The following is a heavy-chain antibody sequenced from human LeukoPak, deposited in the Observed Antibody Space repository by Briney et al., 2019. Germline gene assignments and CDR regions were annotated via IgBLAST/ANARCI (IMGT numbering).Heavy chain of an antibody. CDR1: SGSISSSNW. J-gene: IGHJ4*02. D-gene: IGHD3-10*01. CDR2: IYHSGST. V-gene: IGHV4-4*02. Sequence: SGTLSLTCAVSSGSISSSNWWSWVRQPPGKGLEWIGEIYHSGSTNYNPSLKSRVTISVDKSKNQFSLKLSSVTAADTAVYYCARARVRGVSPLDYWGQGTLVTVSS. CDR3: ARARVRGVSPLDY.